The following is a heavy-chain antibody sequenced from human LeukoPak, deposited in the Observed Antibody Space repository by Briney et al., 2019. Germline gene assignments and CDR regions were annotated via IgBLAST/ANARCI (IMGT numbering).Heavy chain of an antibody. CDR1: GYTFTGYY. D-gene: IGHD6-13*01. J-gene: IGHJ4*02. CDR2: INPNSGGT. Sequence: ASVKVSCKASGYTFTGYYMHWVRQAPGQGLEWMGWINPNSGGTNYAQKFQGRVTMTRDTSISTAYMELSRLRSDDTAVYYCARAVAKVAAAGTNYWSQGTLVTVSS. CDR3: ARAVAKVAAAGTNY. V-gene: IGHV1-2*02.